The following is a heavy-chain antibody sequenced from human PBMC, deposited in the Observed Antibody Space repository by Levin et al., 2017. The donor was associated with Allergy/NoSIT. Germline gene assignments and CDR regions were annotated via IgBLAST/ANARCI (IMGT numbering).Heavy chain of an antibody. CDR3: AREMVQGVIIRLNAFDI. Sequence: KPGGSLRLSCAASGFTFSSYSMNWVRQAPGKGLEWVSSISSSSSYIYYADSVKGRFTISRDNAKNSLYLQMNSLRAEDTAVYYCAREMVQGVIIRLNAFDIWGQGTMVTVSS. CDR2: ISSSSSYI. J-gene: IGHJ3*02. D-gene: IGHD3-10*01. CDR1: GFTFSSYS. V-gene: IGHV3-21*01.